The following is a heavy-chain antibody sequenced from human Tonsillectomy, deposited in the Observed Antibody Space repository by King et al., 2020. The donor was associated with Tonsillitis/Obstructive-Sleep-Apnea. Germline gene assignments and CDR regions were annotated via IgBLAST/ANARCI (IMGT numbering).Heavy chain of an antibody. V-gene: IGHV3-11*01. CDR1: GFTFSDYY. D-gene: IGHD3-3*01. CDR3: TRGYRFLEWLSEYCFDY. J-gene: IGHJ4*02. Sequence: VQLVESGGGLVKPGGSLRLSCAASGFTFSDYYMSWIRQAPGKGLEWVSYISSSGSTIYYADSVKGRFTISRDNAKNSLYLQMSSLRAEDTAVYYCTRGYRFLEWLSEYCFDYWGQGTLVTVSS. CDR2: ISSSGSTI.